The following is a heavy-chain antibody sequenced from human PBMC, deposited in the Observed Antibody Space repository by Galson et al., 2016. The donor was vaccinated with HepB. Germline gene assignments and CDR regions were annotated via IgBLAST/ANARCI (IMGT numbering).Heavy chain of an antibody. D-gene: IGHD2-2*01. CDR1: GGTFSTYA. CDR3: ARDGGGSGTSDFDY. V-gene: IGHV1-69*13. CDR2: IIPILGTP. Sequence: SVKVSCKAPGGTFSTYAFNWVRQAPGQGLEWMGGIIPILGTPNYAQNFQGRVTITADESTSTAYMGLSSLRSEDTAVYYCARDGGGSGTSDFDYWGQGTLVTVSS. J-gene: IGHJ4*02.